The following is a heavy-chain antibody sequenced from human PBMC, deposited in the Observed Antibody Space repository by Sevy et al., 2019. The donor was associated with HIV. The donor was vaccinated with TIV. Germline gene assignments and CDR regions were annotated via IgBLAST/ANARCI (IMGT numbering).Heavy chain of an antibody. D-gene: IGHD2-8*02. CDR3: ARDSGTCTDSNFYHFDH. J-gene: IGHJ4*02. CDR2: ISNGGTTI. V-gene: IGHV3-48*03. Sequence: GGSLRLSCAASGFSFSGYEMNWVRQAPGKGLEWISYISNGGTTIYYADSVKGRFTISRDNAKNSLYLQMNSLRAEDTAIYYCARDSGTCTDSNFYHFDHWGQGTLVTVSS. CDR1: GFSFSGYE.